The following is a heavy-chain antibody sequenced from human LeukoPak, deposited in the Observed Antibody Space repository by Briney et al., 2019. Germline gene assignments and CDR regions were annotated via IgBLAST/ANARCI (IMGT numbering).Heavy chain of an antibody. CDR2: IYYSGST. D-gene: IGHD6-13*01. CDR3: ARVVSGQLAFDY. Sequence: PSQTLSLTCTVSGGSISSGGYYWSWIRQPPGKGLEWIGSIYYSGSTYYNPSLKSRVTISVDTSKNQFSLKLSSVTAADTAVYYCARVVSGQLAFDYWGQGTLVTVSS. CDR1: GGSISSGGYY. V-gene: IGHV4-30-2*03. J-gene: IGHJ4*02.